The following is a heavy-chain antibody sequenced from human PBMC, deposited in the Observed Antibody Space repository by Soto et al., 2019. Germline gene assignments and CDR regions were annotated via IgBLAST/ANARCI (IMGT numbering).Heavy chain of an antibody. Sequence: SLRLSCTASGFTFGGYSMSWVRQAPGKGLEWVGFIRSKAYGGTTEYAAPVKGRFSISRDDSKSIAYLQMNSLKTEDTAVYYCTRSLEVMISVVIRGRYFDYWGQGTLVTVSS. CDR3: TRSLEVMISVVIRGRYFDY. CDR2: IRSKAYGGTT. V-gene: IGHV3-49*04. CDR1: GFTFGGYS. D-gene: IGHD3-22*01. J-gene: IGHJ4*02.